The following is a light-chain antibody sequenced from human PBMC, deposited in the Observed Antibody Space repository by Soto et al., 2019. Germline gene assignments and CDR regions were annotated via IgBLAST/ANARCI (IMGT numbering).Light chain of an antibody. V-gene: IGKV1-27*01. CDR2: GAS. Sequence: NQMTQSPSSLSASVGDSVTITCRASLGIGKFLAWYQQRPGKVPKLLIYGASTLQSVVPSRFSGRGSVRDFTLTISSLQPEDVATYYCQKYNSFPLTFGQGTKVELK. J-gene: IGKJ1*01. CDR1: LGIGKF. CDR3: QKYNSFPLT.